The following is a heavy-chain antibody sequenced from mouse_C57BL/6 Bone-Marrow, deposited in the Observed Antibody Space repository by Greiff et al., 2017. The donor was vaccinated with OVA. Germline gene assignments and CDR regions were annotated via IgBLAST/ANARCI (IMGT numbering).Heavy chain of an antibody. V-gene: IGHV6-6*01. CDR2: IRNKANNHAT. CDR3: TTYSNNAYYAMDY. Sequence: DVMLVESGGGLVQPGGSMKLSCAASGFTFSDAWMDWVRQSPEKGLEWVAEIRNKANNHATYYAESVKGRFTISRDDSKSSVYLQMNSLRAEDTGIYYCTTYSNNAYYAMDYWGQGTSVTVSS. J-gene: IGHJ4*01. D-gene: IGHD2-5*01. CDR1: GFTFSDAW.